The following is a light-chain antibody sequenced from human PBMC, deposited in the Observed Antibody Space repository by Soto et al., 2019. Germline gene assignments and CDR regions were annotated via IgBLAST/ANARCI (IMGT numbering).Light chain of an antibody. CDR2: KAS. V-gene: IGKV1-5*03. J-gene: IGKJ1*01. CDR3: QQYNSYWT. Sequence: DIQMTQSPSTLSASVGDRVTITCRASQSISSWLAWYQQKPGKAPKLLIYKASSLEGGVPSRFSGSGSGTEFTLTIRGVWPDDFATYYCQQYNSYWTFGQGTKVEIK. CDR1: QSISSW.